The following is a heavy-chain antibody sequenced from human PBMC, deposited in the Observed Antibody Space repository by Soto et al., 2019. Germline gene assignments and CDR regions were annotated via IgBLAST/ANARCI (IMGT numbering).Heavy chain of an antibody. CDR3: ARGEYDYVWESYRTPYYYGMDV. J-gene: IGHJ6*02. CDR1: GYTFTSYD. V-gene: IGHV1-8*01. D-gene: IGHD3-16*02. Sequence: ASVKVSCKASGYTFTSYDINWVRQATGQGLEWMGWMNPNSGNTGYAQKFQGRVTMTRNTSISTAYMELSSLRSEDTAVYYCARGEYDYVWESYRTPYYYGMDVWGQGTTVTVSS. CDR2: MNPNSGNT.